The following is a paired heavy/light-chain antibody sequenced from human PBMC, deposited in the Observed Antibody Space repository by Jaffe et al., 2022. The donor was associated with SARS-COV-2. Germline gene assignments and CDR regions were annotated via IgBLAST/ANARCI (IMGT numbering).Heavy chain of an antibody. Sequence: EVQLVESGGGLVQPGRSLRLSCAASGFTFDDYAMHWVRQAPGKGLEWVSSISWSSGNIGYADSVKGRFTISRDNAKNSLYLQMNSLRPEDTAFYYCAKGKSLASSYNWLDPWGQGTLVTVSS. CDR2: ISWSSGNI. CDR3: AKGKSLASSYNWLDP. D-gene: IGHD3-3*02. V-gene: IGHV3-9*01. CDR1: GFTFDDYA. J-gene: IGHJ5*02.
Light chain of an antibody. Sequence: EIVMTQSPATLSVSPGERATLSCRASQSVSSNLAWYQQKPGQSPRLLIYDASTRATGIPARFSGSGSGTEFTLTISSLQSEDFAVYYCQQYSNWPPYTFGQGTKLEIK. CDR2: DAS. V-gene: IGKV3-15*01. J-gene: IGKJ2*01. CDR3: QQYSNWPPYT. CDR1: QSVSSN.